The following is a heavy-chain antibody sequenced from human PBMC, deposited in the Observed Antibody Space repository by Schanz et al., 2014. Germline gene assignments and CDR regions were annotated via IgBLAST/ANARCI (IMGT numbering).Heavy chain of an antibody. CDR1: GGTFSTYT. CDR3: ARSNYYDNSDYYNSFDY. Sequence: QVQLVQSGAEVKKPGSSVKVSCKASGGTFSTYTISWVRQAPGQGLEWMGRIIPILGIANYAQKFQGRVTITADNSTFTAYMELSSLRPEDTAVYYCARSNYYDNSDYYNSFDYWGQGTLVTVSS. J-gene: IGHJ4*02. CDR2: IIPILGIA. V-gene: IGHV1-69*02. D-gene: IGHD3-22*01.